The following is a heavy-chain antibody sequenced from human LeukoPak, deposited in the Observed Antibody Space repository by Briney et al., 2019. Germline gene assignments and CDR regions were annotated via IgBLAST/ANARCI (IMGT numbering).Heavy chain of an antibody. CDR1: GFTFSSYV. CDR2: ISGSGGST. Sequence: GGSLRLSCAASGFTFSSYVMSWVRQAPGKGLEWVSAISGSGGSTYYADSVKGRFTISRDNSKNTLYLQMNSLRAEDTAVYYCAAVAVVTGSRQIDYWGQGTLVTVSS. CDR3: AAVAVVTGSRQIDY. V-gene: IGHV3-23*01. J-gene: IGHJ4*02. D-gene: IGHD4-23*01.